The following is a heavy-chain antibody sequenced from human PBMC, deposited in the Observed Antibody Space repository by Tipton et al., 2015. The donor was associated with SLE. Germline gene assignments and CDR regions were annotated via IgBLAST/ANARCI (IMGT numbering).Heavy chain of an antibody. Sequence: QLVQSGGGLVKPGGSLRLSCAASGFTFSNAWMSWVRQAPGKGLEWVGRIKSKTDGGTTDYAAPVKGRFTISRDDSKKTLYLQMNSLNTEDTAVYYCTVPATQGFDYWGQGTLVTVSS. CDR1: GFTFSNAW. J-gene: IGHJ4*02. CDR2: IKSKTDGGTT. V-gene: IGHV3-15*01. CDR3: TVPATQGFDY. D-gene: IGHD1-26*01.